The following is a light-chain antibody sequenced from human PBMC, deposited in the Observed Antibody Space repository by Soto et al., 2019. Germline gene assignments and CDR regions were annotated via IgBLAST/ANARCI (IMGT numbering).Light chain of an antibody. CDR3: SSYTSSSTLGV. J-gene: IGLJ1*01. CDR1: SSDVGGYNY. Sequence: QSALTQPASVSGSPVQSITISCTGTSSDVGGYNYVSWYQQHPGKAPKLMIYDVSNRPSGVSNRFSGSKSGNTASLTISGRQAEDEADYYCSSYTSSSTLGVFGTGTKLTVL. V-gene: IGLV2-14*01. CDR2: DVS.